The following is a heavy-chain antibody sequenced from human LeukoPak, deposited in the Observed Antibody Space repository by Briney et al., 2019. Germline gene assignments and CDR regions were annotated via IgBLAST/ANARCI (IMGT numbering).Heavy chain of an antibody. V-gene: IGHV5-51*03. J-gene: IGHJ4*02. D-gene: IGHD6-13*01. CDR2: IYPGDSDT. CDR3: AGTQYSSSWSRFDF. CDR1: GYSFTTYW. Sequence: KPGESLTISCTGPGYSFTTYWIAWVRQMPGKGLEWMGIIYPGDSDTRYSPSFQGQVTISADKSITTAYLQWSSLKASDTAMYYCAGTQYSSSWSRFDFWGQGTLVTVSS.